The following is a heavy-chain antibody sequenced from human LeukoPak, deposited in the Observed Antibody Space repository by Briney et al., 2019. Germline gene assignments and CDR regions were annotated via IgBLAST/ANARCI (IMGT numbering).Heavy chain of an antibody. J-gene: IGHJ3*02. CDR1: GGSISSSSYY. CDR2: IYYSGST. CDR3: ARQRRYFDWFPLGDAFDI. Sequence: SETLSLTCTVSGGSISSSSYYWGWIRQPPGMGLEWIGSIYYSGSTYYNPSLKSRVTISVDTSKNQFSLKLSSVTDADTAVYYCARQRRYFDWFPLGDAFDIWGQGTMVTVSS. V-gene: IGHV4-39*01. D-gene: IGHD3-9*01.